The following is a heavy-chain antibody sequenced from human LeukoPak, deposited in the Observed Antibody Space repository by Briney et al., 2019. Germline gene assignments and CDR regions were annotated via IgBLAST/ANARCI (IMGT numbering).Heavy chain of an antibody. CDR2: IYSGGST. V-gene: IGHV3-53*01. J-gene: IGHJ4*02. CDR1: GFTVSSNH. CDR3: ARGPAGYN. Sequence: GGSLRLSCAASGFTVSSNHMSWVRQAPGKGLEWVSVIYSGGSTDYADSVKGRFTISRDILKNTLYLQMNSLRAEDTAVYYCARGPAGYNWGQGTLVTVFS. D-gene: IGHD1-1*01.